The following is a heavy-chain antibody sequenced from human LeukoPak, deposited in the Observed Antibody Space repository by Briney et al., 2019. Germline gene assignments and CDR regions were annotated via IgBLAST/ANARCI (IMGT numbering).Heavy chain of an antibody. J-gene: IGHJ3*02. CDR1: GYTFTGYY. CDR2: INPNSGGT. V-gene: IGHV1-2*06. CDR3: ARGRRVGATGRGDFDI. Sequence: ASVKVSCRASGYTFTGYYMHWVRQAPGQGLEWMGRINPNSGGTNYAQKFQGSVTMTRDTSISTAYMELSRLRSDETAVYYCARGRRVGATGRGDFDIWGQGTMVTVSS. D-gene: IGHD1-26*01.